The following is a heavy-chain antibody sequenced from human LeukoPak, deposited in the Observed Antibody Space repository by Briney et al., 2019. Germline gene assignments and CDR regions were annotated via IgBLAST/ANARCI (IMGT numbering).Heavy chain of an antibody. CDR2: IYSGGST. CDR3: ARSFPSGGSYPDTDAFDI. CDR1: GFTVSSNY. Sequence: GGSLRLSCAASGFTVSSNYMSWVRQAPGKGLEWVSVIYSGGSTYYADSVKGRFTISRDNAKNSLYLQMNSLRAEDTAVHYCARSFPSGGSYPDTDAFDIWDQGTMVTVSS. D-gene: IGHD2-15*01. V-gene: IGHV3-53*01. J-gene: IGHJ3*02.